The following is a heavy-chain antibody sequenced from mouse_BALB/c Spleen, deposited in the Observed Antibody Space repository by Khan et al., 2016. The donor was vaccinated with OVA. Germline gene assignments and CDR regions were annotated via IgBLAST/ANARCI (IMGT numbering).Heavy chain of an antibody. Sequence: VQLKESGPGLVKPSQSLSLTCTVTGYSITSDSAWNWIRQFPGNKLEWMGYISYSGSTNYNPSPKSRISITRDTSKNQFFLQLNSVTTGDTATYYCARRAYYANWYFDVWGAGTTVTVSS. V-gene: IGHV3-2*02. CDR1: GYSITSDSA. J-gene: IGHJ1*01. CDR2: ISYSGST. CDR3: ARRAYYANWYFDV. D-gene: IGHD1-1*02.